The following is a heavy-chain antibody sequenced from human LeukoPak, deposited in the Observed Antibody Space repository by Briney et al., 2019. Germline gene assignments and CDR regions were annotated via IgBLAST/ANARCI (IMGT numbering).Heavy chain of an antibody. V-gene: IGHV1-2*02. D-gene: IGHD6-19*01. Sequence: ASLKVSCKASGYTLTGYYMHWVRQAPGQGPEWMGWINPNSGGTNYAQKFQGRVTMTRDTSISTAYMELSRLRSDDTAVYYCARFLPDGSGWQIDYWGQGTLVTVSS. J-gene: IGHJ4*02. CDR3: ARFLPDGSGWQIDY. CDR2: INPNSGGT. CDR1: GYTLTGYY.